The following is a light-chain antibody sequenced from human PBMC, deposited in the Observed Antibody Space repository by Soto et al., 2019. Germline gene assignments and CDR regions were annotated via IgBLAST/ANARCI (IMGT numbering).Light chain of an antibody. CDR3: LQNSNYPRT. J-gene: IGKJ1*01. CDR2: GAS. V-gene: IGKV1-6*01. CDR1: QAIGSE. Sequence: AIQMTQSPSSLSASVGDRVTITCRASQAIGSELGWYQQRPGKAPKALIYGASNVQGGVPSRFSGSGFGTDFTLSIRSLQPEDFATYYCLQNSNYPRTFGQGTNVESK.